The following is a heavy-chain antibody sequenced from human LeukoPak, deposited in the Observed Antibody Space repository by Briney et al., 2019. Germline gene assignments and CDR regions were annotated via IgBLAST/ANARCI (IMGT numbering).Heavy chain of an antibody. CDR1: GYTFTSHD. CDR2: MNPNSGNT. J-gene: IGHJ4*02. D-gene: IGHD2-2*01. Sequence: ASVKVSCKASGYTFTSHDINWVRQATGQGLEWMGWMNPNSGNTGYAQKFQGRVTMTRNTSISTAYMELSSLRSEDTAVYYCARGGDIVVVPAADFDYWGQGTLVTVSS. V-gene: IGHV1-8*01. CDR3: ARGGDIVVVPAADFDY.